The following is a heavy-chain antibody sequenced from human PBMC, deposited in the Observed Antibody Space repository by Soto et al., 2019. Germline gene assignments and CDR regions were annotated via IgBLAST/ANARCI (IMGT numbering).Heavy chain of an antibody. CDR3: AKNQGVELVPLATVDWFDP. J-gene: IGHJ5*02. V-gene: IGHV3-23*01. CDR1: GFIFENFG. Sequence: GGSLRLSCAASGFIFENFGMSWFRQAPGNGLEWISSMSGSGFKKYYADSVKGRFTISRDNSKSTVYLELNNLSAEDTAVYHCAKNQGVELVPLATVDWFDPWGQGSVVTVSS. CDR2: MSGSGFKK. D-gene: IGHD1-26*01.